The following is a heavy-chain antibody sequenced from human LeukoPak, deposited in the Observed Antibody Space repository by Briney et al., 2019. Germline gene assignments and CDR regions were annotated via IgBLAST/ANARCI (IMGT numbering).Heavy chain of an antibody. J-gene: IGHJ4*02. CDR3: ARVPDFYYDASDYSCLGY. V-gene: IGHV1-46*01. CDR2: FNPSGRST. Sequence: ASVKVSCKASGYTFTGYYIHWVRQAPGQGLEWMGMFNPSGRSTRYAQKFQGRITMTRDTSTSAVYMELSSLRSEDTAVYYCARVPDFYYDASDYSCLGYWGQGTLVTVSS. CDR1: GYTFTGYY. D-gene: IGHD3-22*01.